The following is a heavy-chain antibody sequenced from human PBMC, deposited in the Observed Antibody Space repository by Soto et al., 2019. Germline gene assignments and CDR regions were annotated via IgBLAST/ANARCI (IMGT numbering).Heavy chain of an antibody. CDR2: ISAYNGNT. V-gene: IGHV1-18*01. Sequence: QVQLVQSGAEVKKPGASVKVSCKASGYTFTSYGISWVRQAPGQGLEWMGWISAYNGNTNYAQKLQGRVTMTTDTSTSTAYMELRSLRSDDTAVYYCARDGATVTRKIPGRYYYYMDVWGKGTTVTVSS. CDR1: GYTFTSYG. CDR3: ARDGATVTRKIPGRYYYYMDV. J-gene: IGHJ6*03. D-gene: IGHD4-4*01.